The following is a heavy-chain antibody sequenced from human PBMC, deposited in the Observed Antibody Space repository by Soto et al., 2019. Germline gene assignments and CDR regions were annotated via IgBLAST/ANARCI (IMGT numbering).Heavy chain of an antibody. D-gene: IGHD4-17*01. J-gene: IGHJ4*02. CDR2: ISGSGGNT. Sequence: EVQLLESGGGLVQPGGSLRLSCAASGFTFRSYAMSWVRQAPGKRLEWVSAISGSGGNTYYADSVKGRFTISRDNSKNTLYLQMNSLRAEDTAVYYCASHDYGGNFFDYWGQGTLVTFSS. CDR1: GFTFRSYA. CDR3: ASHDYGGNFFDY. V-gene: IGHV3-23*01.